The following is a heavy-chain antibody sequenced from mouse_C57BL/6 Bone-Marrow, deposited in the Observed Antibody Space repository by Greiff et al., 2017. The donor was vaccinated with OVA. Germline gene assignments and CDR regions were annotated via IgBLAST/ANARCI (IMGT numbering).Heavy chain of an antibody. D-gene: IGHD1-1*01. J-gene: IGHJ2*01. V-gene: IGHV1-59*01. CDR2: IDPSDSYT. Sequence: VQLQQPGAELVRPGTSVKLSCKASGYTFTSYWMHWVKQRPGQGLEWIGVIDPSDSYTNYNQKFKGKATLTVDTSSSPAYMQLSSLTSEDSAVNYWASRGGYYYGSSPYYWGKGTTLTVSS. CDR1: GYTFTSYW. CDR3: ASRGGYYYGSSPYY.